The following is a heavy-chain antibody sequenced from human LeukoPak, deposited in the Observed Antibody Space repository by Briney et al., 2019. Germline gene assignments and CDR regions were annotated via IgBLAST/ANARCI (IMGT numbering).Heavy chain of an antibody. CDR3: ARGVRYYDSSGYYDY. V-gene: IGHV3-21*01. Sequence: GGSLRLSCAASGFTFSSYSMNWVRQAPGKGLEWVSSISSSSSYIYYADSVKGRFTISRNNAKNSLYLQMNSLRAEDTAVYYCARGVRYYDSSGYYDYWGQGPLVTVSS. D-gene: IGHD3-22*01. CDR1: GFTFSSYS. CDR2: ISSSSSYI. J-gene: IGHJ4*02.